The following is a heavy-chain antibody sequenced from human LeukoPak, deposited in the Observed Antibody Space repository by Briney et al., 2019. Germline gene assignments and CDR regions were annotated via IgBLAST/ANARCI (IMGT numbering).Heavy chain of an antibody. J-gene: IGHJ4*02. Sequence: GASVKVSCKASGGTFSSYAISWVRQAPGQGLEWMGWINPNSGGTNYAQKFQGRVTMTRDTSISTAYMELSRLRSDDTAVYYCARVGAHSYGLLPDYWGQGTLVTVSS. V-gene: IGHV1-2*02. D-gene: IGHD5-18*01. CDR3: ARVGAHSYGLLPDY. CDR2: INPNSGGT. CDR1: GGTFSSYA.